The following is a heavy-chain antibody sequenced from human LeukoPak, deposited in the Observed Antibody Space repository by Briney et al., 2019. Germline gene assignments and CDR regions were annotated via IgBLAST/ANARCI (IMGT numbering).Heavy chain of an antibody. CDR2: IHYSGST. Sequence: SETLSLTCTVSGGSISSYFWSWIRQPPGKGPEWIAYIHYSGSTNYNPSLKSRVSISVDTSKNQFSLKMSSVTAADTAVYYCARDKANWGSPYYFDSWGQGTLVIVSS. J-gene: IGHJ4*02. CDR1: GGSISSYF. V-gene: IGHV4-59*01. CDR3: ARDKANWGSPYYFDS. D-gene: IGHD7-27*01.